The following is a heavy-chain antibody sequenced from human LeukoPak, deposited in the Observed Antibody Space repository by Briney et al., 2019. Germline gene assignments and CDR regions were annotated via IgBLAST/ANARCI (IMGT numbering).Heavy chain of an antibody. D-gene: IGHD2-15*01. CDR1: GYIFTDYA. V-gene: IGHV1-3*01. J-gene: IGHJ6*03. CDR3: ARGRGTSGSNRDFYYYYYMDV. Sequence: ASVKVSYKASGYIFTDYAIHWLRQAPGQRPEWMGWMNGGNGNTKYSQKFQGRITLIRDTSAATAYMELSSLRHDDLAVYYCARGRGTSGSNRDFYYYYYMDVWGKGTTVTVSS. CDR2: MNGGNGNT.